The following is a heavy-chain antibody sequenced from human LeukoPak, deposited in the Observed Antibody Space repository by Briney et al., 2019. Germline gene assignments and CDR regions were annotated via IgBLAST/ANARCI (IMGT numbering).Heavy chain of an antibody. V-gene: IGHV3-30*18. CDR3: AKDRSGSTLDY. D-gene: IGHD6-19*01. CDR1: GFTFTDHA. J-gene: IGHJ4*02. CDR2: ISYDGSNK. Sequence: QPGGSLRLSCAASGFTFTDHAMSWVRQAPGKGLEWVAVISYDGSNKYYADSVKGRFTLSRDNSKNTLYLQMNSLRAEDTAVYYCAKDRSGSTLDYWGQGTLVTVSS.